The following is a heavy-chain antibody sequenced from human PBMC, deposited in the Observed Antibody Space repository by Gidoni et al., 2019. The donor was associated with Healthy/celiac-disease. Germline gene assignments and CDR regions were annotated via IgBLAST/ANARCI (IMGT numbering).Heavy chain of an antibody. D-gene: IGHD6-19*01. CDR2: IYTSGST. V-gene: IGHV4-61*02. CDR3: ARDGGIAVAGTFDY. Sequence: QVQLQESGPGLVKPSQTLSLTCTVSGGSLRRGSYSWRWIRQPAGKGLEWIGRIYTSGSTNYNPALKSRVTISVDTSKNQFSLKLSSVTAADTAVYYCARDGGIAVAGTFDYWGQGTLVTVSS. CDR1: GGSLRRGSYS. J-gene: IGHJ4*02.